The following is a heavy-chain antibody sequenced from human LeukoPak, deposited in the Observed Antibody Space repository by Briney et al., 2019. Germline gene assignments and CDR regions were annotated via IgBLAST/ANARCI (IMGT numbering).Heavy chain of an antibody. CDR2: ISAYSGNT. Sequence: ASVKVSCKASGYTFTSYGISWVRQTPGQGLEWMGLISAYSGNTNFAQKLQGRVTMTTDTSTSTAYMELRSLRSDDTAVYFCARGADTGSYGSLVYFDYWGQGTLVTVSS. CDR3: ARGADTGSYGSLVYFDY. CDR1: GYTFTSYG. V-gene: IGHV1-18*01. J-gene: IGHJ4*02. D-gene: IGHD3-16*01.